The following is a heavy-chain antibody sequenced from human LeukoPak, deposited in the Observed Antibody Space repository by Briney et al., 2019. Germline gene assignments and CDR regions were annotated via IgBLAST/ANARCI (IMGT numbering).Heavy chain of an antibody. Sequence: GGSLRLSCAASGFTFSNYGMSWVRQAPGKGLEWVSVISISGGSTYYADSVKGRFTISRDNSKNTLYLLMNSLRAEDTAIYYCAPTGFDYWGQGTLVTVSS. CDR2: ISISGGST. D-gene: IGHD4-17*01. V-gene: IGHV3-23*01. J-gene: IGHJ4*02. CDR3: APTGFDY. CDR1: GFTFSNYG.